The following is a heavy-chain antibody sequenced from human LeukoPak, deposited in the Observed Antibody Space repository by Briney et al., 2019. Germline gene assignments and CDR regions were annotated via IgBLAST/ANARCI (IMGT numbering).Heavy chain of an antibody. D-gene: IGHD3-10*01. V-gene: IGHV4-4*07. CDR1: GGSISSYY. J-gene: IGHJ3*02. Sequence: SETLSLTCTVSGGSISSYYWSWIRQPAGKGLEWIGRIYTSGSTNYNPSLKSRVTISVDTSKNQFSLKLSSVTAADTAVYYCARGNHGDAVSGLWFGESSDAFDIWGQGTMVTVSS. CDR3: ARGNHGDAVSGLWFGESSDAFDI. CDR2: IYTSGST.